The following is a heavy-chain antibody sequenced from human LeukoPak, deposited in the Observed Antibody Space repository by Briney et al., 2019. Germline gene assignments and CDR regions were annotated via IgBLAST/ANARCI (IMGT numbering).Heavy chain of an antibody. Sequence: GGSLRLSCVASGFTFSNYWMLWVRQAPGMGLVWVSFITHDGTTTSYADSVKGRFTISRDNAKNTLYLQMNSLRAEDTAVYFCARDRDGLALWGQGTLVTVSS. CDR2: ITHDGTTT. CDR3: ARDRDGLAL. CDR1: GFTFSNYW. V-gene: IGHV3-74*01. J-gene: IGHJ5*02.